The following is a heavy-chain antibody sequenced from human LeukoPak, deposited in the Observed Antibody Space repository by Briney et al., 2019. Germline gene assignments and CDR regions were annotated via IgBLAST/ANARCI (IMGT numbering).Heavy chain of an antibody. V-gene: IGHV4-59*01. Sequence: PSETLSLTCTVSGGSINNYYWTWIRQPPGKGLEWIGYIYYSGSTNYNPSLKSRVTISLDPSKSQFSLKLNSVTAADTAVYYCARDHRTTVCLDVWGKGTTVTVSS. CDR2: IYYSGST. CDR3: ARDHRTTVCLDV. CDR1: GGSINNYY. J-gene: IGHJ6*04. D-gene: IGHD1/OR15-1a*01.